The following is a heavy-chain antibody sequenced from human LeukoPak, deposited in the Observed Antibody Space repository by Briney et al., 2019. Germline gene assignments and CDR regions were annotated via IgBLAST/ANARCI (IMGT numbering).Heavy chain of an antibody. J-gene: IGHJ4*02. V-gene: IGHV4-39*01. CDR2: IYYSGST. CDR3: ARVRAAADTTFDY. Sequence: SETLSLTCTVSGGSISSSSYYWGWIRQPPGKGLEWIGSIYYSGSTYYNPSLKSRVTISVDTSKNQFSLKLSSVTAADTAVYYCARVRAAADTTFDYWAREPWSPSPQ. D-gene: IGHD6-13*01. CDR1: GGSISSSSYY.